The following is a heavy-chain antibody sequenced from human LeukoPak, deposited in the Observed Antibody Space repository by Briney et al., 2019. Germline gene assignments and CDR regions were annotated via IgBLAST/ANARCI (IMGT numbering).Heavy chain of an antibody. CDR2: ISPSGRST. Sequence: GASVKLSCKAFGYTFTSNYMHWVRQDPGQGPERMGVISPSGRSTTYAQKFQGRVTLTRDMSTSTDYLELSSLRSENTAVYYCARDNSVRGKAWWFNPWGQASLVTVSS. J-gene: IGHJ5*02. D-gene: IGHD3-10*01. CDR3: ARDNSVRGKAWWFNP. V-gene: IGHV1-46*01. CDR1: GYTFTSNY.